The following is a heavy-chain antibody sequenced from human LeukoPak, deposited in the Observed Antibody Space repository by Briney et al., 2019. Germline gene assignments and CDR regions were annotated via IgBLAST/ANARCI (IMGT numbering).Heavy chain of an antibody. V-gene: IGHV1-46*01. J-gene: IGHJ4*02. CDR1: GYSFTSNY. Sequence: ASVKVSCKASGYSFTSNYMHWVRQAPGQGLEWMGIINPGGGSTSYAQKFQGRVTMTRDTSTSTVYMELSSLRSEDTAVYYCARDAVTTDYWGQGTLVTVSS. CDR2: INPGGGST. D-gene: IGHD4-17*01. CDR3: ARDAVTTDY.